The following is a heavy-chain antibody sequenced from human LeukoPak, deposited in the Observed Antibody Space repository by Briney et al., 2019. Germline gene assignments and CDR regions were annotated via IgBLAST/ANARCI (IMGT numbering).Heavy chain of an antibody. CDR2: IYYSGST. CDR1: GGSISSHY. CDR3: ARDMGYSSGWYGIDY. Sequence: PSETLSLTCTVSGGSISSHYWSWIRQPPGKGLEWIGYIYYSGSTNYNPSLKSRVTISVDTSKSQFSLKLSSVTAADTAVYYCARDMGYSSGWYGIDYWGQGTLVTVSS. J-gene: IGHJ4*02. D-gene: IGHD6-19*01. V-gene: IGHV4-59*11.